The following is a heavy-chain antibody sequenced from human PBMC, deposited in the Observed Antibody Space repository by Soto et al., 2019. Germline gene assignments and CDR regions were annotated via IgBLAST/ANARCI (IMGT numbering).Heavy chain of an antibody. Sequence: QVQLVQSGAEVKKPGASLKVSCKASGYTFSNFGVSWVRQAPGQGLEWIGWINPDNGDTNYGQKFQGRATMTTDTFTNTAYMEVRGLRSDDTAVYYCARCVRVSAYPDYHMDVWGDGTTVTVSS. CDR2: INPDNGDT. D-gene: IGHD3-10*02. V-gene: IGHV1-18*01. CDR3: ARCVRVSAYPDYHMDV. CDR1: GYTFSNFG. J-gene: IGHJ6*03.